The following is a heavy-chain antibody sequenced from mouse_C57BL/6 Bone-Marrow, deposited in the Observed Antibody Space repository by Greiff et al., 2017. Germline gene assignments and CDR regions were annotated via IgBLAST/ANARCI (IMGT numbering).Heavy chain of an antibody. D-gene: IGHD3-3*01. V-gene: IGHV1-19*01. Sequence: EVQLQESGPVLVKPGASVKMSCKASGYTFTDYYMNWVKQSHGKSLEWIGVINPYNGGTRYNQKFKGKATLTVDKSSCTAYMELNSLTAYDSAVXYGAREGWAAMDYWGQGTSVTVSS. CDR3: AREGWAAMDY. CDR2: INPYNGGT. CDR1: GYTFTDYY. J-gene: IGHJ4*01.